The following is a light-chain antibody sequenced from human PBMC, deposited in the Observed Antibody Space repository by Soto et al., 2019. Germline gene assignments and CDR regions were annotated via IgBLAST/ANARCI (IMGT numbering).Light chain of an antibody. V-gene: IGKV3-11*01. Sequence: EIVLTQSPATLSLSPGERATLSCRASQSVSSYLAWYQQKPGQAPRLLIYDASNRATGIPARFSGSGSGTDFTLTIISLEPEDFAVYYCQQRSNWPLITFGGGTKVEIK. CDR2: DAS. CDR1: QSVSSY. J-gene: IGKJ4*01. CDR3: QQRSNWPLIT.